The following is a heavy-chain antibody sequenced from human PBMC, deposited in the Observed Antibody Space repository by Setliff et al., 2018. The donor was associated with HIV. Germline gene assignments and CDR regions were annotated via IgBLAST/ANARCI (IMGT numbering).Heavy chain of an antibody. CDR1: GDSVSGYY. CDR2: VHNSAGS. V-gene: IGHV4-4*07. D-gene: IGHD3-22*01. Sequence: SETLSLTCAVSGDSVSGYYWSWIRPPAGRGLAWIGRVHNSAGSNYNPSLKSRVTMSVDTAKNQLSLKLTAVSAADTAVYYGARDRIEVLADSPHDVFDIWGRGIMVTVSS. CDR3: ARDRIEVLADSPHDVFDI. J-gene: IGHJ3*02.